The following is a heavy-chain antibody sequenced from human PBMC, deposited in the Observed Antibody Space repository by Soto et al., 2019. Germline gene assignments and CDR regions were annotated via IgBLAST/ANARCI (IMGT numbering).Heavy chain of an antibody. CDR1: GFSLSNAKMG. CDR3: ARISRDGYNYLDY. J-gene: IGHJ4*02. V-gene: IGHV2-26*01. Sequence: QVTLKESGPVLVKPTEPLTLTCTVSGFSLSNAKMGVTWIRQPPGKALEWLAHIFSNDEKSYSTSLKSRLTTSKDTPKSQVVLTMTNMDPVDTATYYCARISRDGYNYLDYWGQGTLVTVSS. D-gene: IGHD5-12*01. CDR2: IFSNDEK.